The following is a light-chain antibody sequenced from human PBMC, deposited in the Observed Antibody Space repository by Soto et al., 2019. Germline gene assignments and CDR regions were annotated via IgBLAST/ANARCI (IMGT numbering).Light chain of an antibody. CDR2: WAS. CDR1: QSVLYNSNNKNY. Sequence: DIVMTQSPDSLAVSLGERATINCKSSQSVLYNSNNKNYLAWYQQKPGQPPKLLFYWASARESGVPDRFSGSGSGKDFTLTISSLQAEDVEIYHCQQYYVIPVTFGGGTKVEIK. J-gene: IGKJ4*01. CDR3: QQYYVIPVT. V-gene: IGKV4-1*01.